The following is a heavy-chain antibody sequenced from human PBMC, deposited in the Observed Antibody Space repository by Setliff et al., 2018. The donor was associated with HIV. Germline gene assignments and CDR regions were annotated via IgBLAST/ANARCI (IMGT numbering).Heavy chain of an antibody. Sequence: PGASLKISCQGSGYSFTSYWIAWVRQLPGKGLEWMGIIYLGDSDTRYSPSFQGQVIISSDKSISAAYLQWSSLKASDTAMYYCATSITVAGGRSHQYYGMDVWGQGTTVTVS. CDR3: ATSITVAGGRSHQYYGMDV. J-gene: IGHJ6*02. V-gene: IGHV5-51*01. D-gene: IGHD1-20*01. CDR1: GYSFTSYW. CDR2: IYLGDSDT.